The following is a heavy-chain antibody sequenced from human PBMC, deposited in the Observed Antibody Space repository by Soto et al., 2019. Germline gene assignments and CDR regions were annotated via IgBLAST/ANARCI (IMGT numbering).Heavy chain of an antibody. V-gene: IGHV4-30-4*01. D-gene: IGHD2-21*02. CDR3: ARVCFGGDCYLQDHEYYFDY. CDR2: IYYSGST. CDR1: GGSISSGDYY. Sequence: SETLSLTCTVSGGSISSGDYYWSWIRQPPGKGLEWIGYIYYSGSTYYNPSLKSRVTISLDTSKNQFSLKLSSVTAADTAVYYCARVCFGGDCYLQDHEYYFDYWGQGTLVTVSS. J-gene: IGHJ4*02.